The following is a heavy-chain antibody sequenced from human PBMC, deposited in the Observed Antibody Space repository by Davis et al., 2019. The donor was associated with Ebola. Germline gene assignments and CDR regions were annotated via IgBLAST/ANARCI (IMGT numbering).Heavy chain of an antibody. J-gene: IGHJ4*02. Sequence: SETLSLTCAVYGGSFSGYYWNWIRQPPGKGLEWIGEINHSGSTNYNPSLKSRVTISVDTSKNQFSLKLSSVTAADTAVYYCARVQIAVATIDYWGQGTLVTVSS. CDR2: INHSGST. D-gene: IGHD6-19*01. V-gene: IGHV4-34*01. CDR1: GGSFSGYY. CDR3: ARVQIAVATIDY.